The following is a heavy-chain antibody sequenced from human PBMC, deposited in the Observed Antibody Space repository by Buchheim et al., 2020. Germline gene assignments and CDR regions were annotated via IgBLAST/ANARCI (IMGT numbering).Heavy chain of an antibody. CDR1: GFTFSSYG. Sequence: QVQLVESGGGVVQPGRSLRLSCAASGFTFSSYGMHWVRQAPGKGLEWVAVISYDGSNKYYADSVKGRFTISRDNSKNTLYLQMNSLRAEDTAVNYCAKDSGRYYGMDVWGQGTT. CDR3: AKDSGRYYGMDV. CDR2: ISYDGSNK. V-gene: IGHV3-30*18. D-gene: IGHD5-12*01. J-gene: IGHJ6*02.